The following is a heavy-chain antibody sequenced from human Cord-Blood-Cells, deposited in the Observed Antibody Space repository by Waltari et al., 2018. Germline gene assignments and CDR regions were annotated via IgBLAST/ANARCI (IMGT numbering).Heavy chain of an antibody. D-gene: IGHD6-13*01. CDR1: GGSISSYY. CDR3: AGVEIHSSSWFFDY. Sequence: QVQLQESGPGLVKPSETLSLTCPVSGGSISSYYWSWIRQPPGKGLEWIGYIDYSGSTNYNPSLKSRVTISVDTSKNQFSLKLGSVTAADTAGYFCAGVEIHSSSWFFDYWGQGTLVTVSS. CDR2: IDYSGST. V-gene: IGHV4-59*01. J-gene: IGHJ4*02.